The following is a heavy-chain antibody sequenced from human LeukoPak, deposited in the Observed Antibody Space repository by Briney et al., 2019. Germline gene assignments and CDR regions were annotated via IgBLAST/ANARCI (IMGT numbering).Heavy chain of an antibody. D-gene: IGHD7-27*01. CDR2: ISYDGSNK. Sequence: GRSLRLSCAASGFTFSSYGMDWVRQAPGKGLEWVAVISYDGSNKYYADSVKGRFTISRDNSKNTLYLQMNSLRAEDTAVYYCAKEMGTTYYYYGMDVWGQGTTVTVSS. V-gene: IGHV3-30*18. J-gene: IGHJ6*02. CDR3: AKEMGTTYYYYGMDV. CDR1: GFTFSSYG.